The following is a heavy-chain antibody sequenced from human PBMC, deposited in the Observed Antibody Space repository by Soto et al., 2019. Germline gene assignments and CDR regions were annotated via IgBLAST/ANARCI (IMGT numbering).Heavy chain of an antibody. CDR2: IYYSGST. V-gene: IGHV4-31*03. J-gene: IGHJ5*02. Sequence: SETLSLTCTVSGGSISSGGYYWSWIRQHPGKGLEWIGYIYYSGSTYYNPSLKSRVTISVDTSKNQFSLKLSSVTAADTAVYYCARWIAAAKNWFDPWGQGTLVTVSS. D-gene: IGHD6-13*01. CDR3: ARWIAAAKNWFDP. CDR1: GGSISSGGYY.